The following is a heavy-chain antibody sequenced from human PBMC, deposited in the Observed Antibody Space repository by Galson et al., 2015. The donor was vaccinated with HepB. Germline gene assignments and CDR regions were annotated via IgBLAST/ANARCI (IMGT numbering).Heavy chain of an antibody. J-gene: IGHJ4*02. D-gene: IGHD3-9*01. Sequence: SLRLSCAASGFTFGDYAMSWVRQALGKGLEWVGFIRSKAYGGTTEYAASVKGRFTISRDDSKSIAYLQMNSLKTEDTAVYYCTRVGPSRYFDWLPFDYWGQGTLVTVSS. CDR1: GFTFGDYA. CDR2: IRSKAYGGTT. CDR3: TRVGPSRYFDWLPFDY. V-gene: IGHV3-49*04.